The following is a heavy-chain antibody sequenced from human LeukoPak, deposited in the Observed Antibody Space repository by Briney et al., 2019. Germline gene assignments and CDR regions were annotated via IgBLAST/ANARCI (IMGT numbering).Heavy chain of an antibody. J-gene: IGHJ6*03. D-gene: IGHD5-12*01. Sequence: GASVKLSCKASGGTFSSYAISWERQAPGQGLGWRGGIIPIFGTASYAQKFQGRVTITTDESTSTAYMELSSLRSEDTAVYYCARVPSVDIVATRRLGDYYYYMDVWGKGTTVTASS. CDR3: ARVPSVDIVATRRLGDYYYYMDV. V-gene: IGHV1-69*05. CDR1: GGTFSSYA. CDR2: IIPIFGTA.